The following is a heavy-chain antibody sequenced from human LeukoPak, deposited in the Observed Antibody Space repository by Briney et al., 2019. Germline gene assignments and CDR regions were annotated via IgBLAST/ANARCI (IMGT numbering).Heavy chain of an antibody. CDR1: GGSISSYY. CDR2: IYYSGST. V-gene: IGHV4-59*01. Sequence: SETLSLTCTVSGGSISSYYWSWTRQPPGKGLEWIGYIYYSGSTNYNPSLKSRVTISVDTSKNQFSLKLSSVTAADTAVYYCARGKLHDYGDYESFRFDPWGQGTLVTVSS. D-gene: IGHD4-17*01. CDR3: ARGKLHDYGDYESFRFDP. J-gene: IGHJ5*02.